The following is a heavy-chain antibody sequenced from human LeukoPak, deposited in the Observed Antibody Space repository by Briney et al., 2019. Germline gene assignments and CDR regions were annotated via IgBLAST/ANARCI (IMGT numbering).Heavy chain of an antibody. CDR1: VYTFIDYY. J-gene: IGHJ5*02. CDR2: INPKSGGT. CDR3: ARDAGYCSSISCRYNWFDP. D-gene: IGHD2-2*01. Sequence: ASVTVSFKASVYTFIDYYMHWVRQAPGQGGERVGWINPKSGGTNYAQKFQGRATMTSDTSISTAYIELSRLTSDDTAVYYCARDAGYCSSISCRYNWFDPWGQGTLVTVSS. V-gene: IGHV1-2*02.